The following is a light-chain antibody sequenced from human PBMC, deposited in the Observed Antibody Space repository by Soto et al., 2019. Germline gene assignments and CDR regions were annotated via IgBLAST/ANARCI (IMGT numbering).Light chain of an antibody. CDR1: QSVSSY. CDR2: DVS. Sequence: EIVFTQSPATLSLSPGERATLSCRASQSVSSYLAWYQQKPGQAPRLLIYDVSNRATGIPARFSGSGSGTDFTLTISRLEPEDFAVYYCQQYDSSSATFGRGTRLEI. CDR3: QQYDSSSAT. J-gene: IGKJ5*01. V-gene: IGKV3-11*01.